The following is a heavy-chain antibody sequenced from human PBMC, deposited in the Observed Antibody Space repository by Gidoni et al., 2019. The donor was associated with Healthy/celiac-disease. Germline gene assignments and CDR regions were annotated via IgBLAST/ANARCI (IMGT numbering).Heavy chain of an antibody. D-gene: IGHD6-13*01. V-gene: IGHV4-34*01. CDR1: GGSFSGYY. CDR2: INHSGST. CDR3: ARGSLSSIAAAGGGVFDY. Sequence: QVQLQRWGAGLLKPSETLSLTCAVYGGSFSGYYWSWLRQPPGKGLEWIGEINHSGSTNYNPSRKSRVTISVDTSKNQFVLKLSSVTAADTAVYYCARGSLSSIAAAGGGVFDYWGQGTLVTVSS. J-gene: IGHJ4*02.